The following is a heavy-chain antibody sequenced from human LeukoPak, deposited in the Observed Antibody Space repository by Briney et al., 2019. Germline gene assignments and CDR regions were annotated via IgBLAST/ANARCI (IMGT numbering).Heavy chain of an antibody. J-gene: IGHJ4*02. CDR1: GGSISSSSYY. V-gene: IGHV4-39*01. Sequence: SETLSLTCTVSGGSISSSSYYWGWIRQPPGKGLEWIGSIYYSGSTYYNPSLKSRVTISVDTSKNQFSLKLSSVTAADTAVYYCASASGRLMTFDYWGQGTLVTVSS. CDR2: IYYSGST. CDR3: ASASGRLMTFDY. D-gene: IGHD3-3*01.